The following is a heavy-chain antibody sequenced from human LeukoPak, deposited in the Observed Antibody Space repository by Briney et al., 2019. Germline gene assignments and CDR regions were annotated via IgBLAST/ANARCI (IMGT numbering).Heavy chain of an antibody. CDR1: GFTFSNYE. CDR3: ARDYGGSSPFDY. Sequence: GGSLRLSCAASGFTFSNYEMNWVRQAPGKGLEWISYISSSGSTIYYADSVKGRFSISRDNAKNSLYLQMNSLRAEDTAVYYCARDYGGSSPFDYWGQGTLVTVSS. V-gene: IGHV3-48*03. CDR2: ISSSGSTI. D-gene: IGHD4-23*01. J-gene: IGHJ4*02.